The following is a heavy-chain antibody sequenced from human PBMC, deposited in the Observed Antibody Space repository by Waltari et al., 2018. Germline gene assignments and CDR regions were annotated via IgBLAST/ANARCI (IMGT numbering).Heavy chain of an antibody. CDR2: IYTRGSI. CDR1: GGSISSGRYY. D-gene: IGHD2-2*01. V-gene: IGHV4-61*09. CDR3: GRERDASSS. J-gene: IGHJ4*02. Sequence: QVQLQESGPGLVKPSQTLSLTSPVSGGSISSGRYYWSWIRQPAGTGLDWIGYIYTRGSITYNPSLKSCVTISVYTSKTQFSLKLSSVTAADTAVYYWGRERDASSSWGQGPLVTVSS.